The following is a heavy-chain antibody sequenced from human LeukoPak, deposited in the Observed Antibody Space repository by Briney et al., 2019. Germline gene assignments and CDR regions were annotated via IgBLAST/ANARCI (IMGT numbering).Heavy chain of an antibody. D-gene: IGHD2-15*01. J-gene: IGHJ4*02. CDR3: ARDGDMGFDY. Sequence: GRSLRLSCAASGFTFSSYAMHWVRQAPGKGLEWVAVISYDGSNKYYADSVKGRFTISRDNSKNTLYLQMNSLRAGDTAVYYCARDGDMGFDYWGQGTLVTVSS. CDR1: GFTFSSYA. CDR2: ISYDGSNK. V-gene: IGHV3-30*04.